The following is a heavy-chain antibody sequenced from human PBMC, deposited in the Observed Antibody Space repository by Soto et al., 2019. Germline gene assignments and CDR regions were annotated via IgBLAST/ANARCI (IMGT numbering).Heavy chain of an antibody. J-gene: IGHJ4*02. D-gene: IGHD6-19*01. Sequence: EVQLLESGGGLVQPGGSLRLSCAASGFTFSSYAMSWVRQAPGKGLEWVSAISGSGGSTYYADSVKGRFTISRDNSKNTLYRQMNSVRAEDTDVYYCVSGSGCHPNYFDYWGQGTLVTVSS. CDR2: ISGSGGST. V-gene: IGHV3-23*01. CDR3: VSGSGCHPNYFDY. CDR1: GFTFSSYA.